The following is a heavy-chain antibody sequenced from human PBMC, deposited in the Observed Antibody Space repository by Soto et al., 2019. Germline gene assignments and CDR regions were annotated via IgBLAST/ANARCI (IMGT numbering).Heavy chain of an antibody. CDR2: IYTSGAT. Sequence: QVQLQESGPGLVKPSETLSLTCTVSGCSISSYYWTWIRQPAGKGLEWIGRIYTSGATNYNPSLKRRVTTSVDTSKNQLALKQSSVPAADTAVYYCARGGCSSTSCYFSFDYWGQGTLVTVSS. CDR3: ARGGCSSTSCYFSFDY. D-gene: IGHD2-2*01. CDR1: GCSISSYY. J-gene: IGHJ4*02. V-gene: IGHV4-4*07.